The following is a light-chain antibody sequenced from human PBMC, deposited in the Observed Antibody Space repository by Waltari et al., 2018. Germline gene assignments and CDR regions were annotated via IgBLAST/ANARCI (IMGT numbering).Light chain of an antibody. CDR1: SNDVGAYNS. CDR2: EVR. CDR3: SSYAGSDNLV. V-gene: IGLV2-8*01. Sequence: QSALTQPPSASGSPGQSVTISGTGSSNDVGAYNSVCWFQQHPGKAPKVMIYEVRKRPSWGPDSVAGSKSGNTASLTVSGVQAEDEADYYCSSYAGSDNLVFGGGTKLTVL. J-gene: IGLJ2*01.